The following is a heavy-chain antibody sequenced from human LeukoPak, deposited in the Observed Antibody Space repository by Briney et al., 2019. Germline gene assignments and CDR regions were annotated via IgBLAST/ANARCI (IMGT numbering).Heavy chain of an antibody. Sequence: GGSLRLSCEASGFTFSSYSMNWVRQAPEKGLEWVSSISSSSSYIYYADSVKGRFTISRDNARNSLYLQMNSLRAEDTAVYYCARDNYDSSGPYYFDYWGQGTLVTVSS. V-gene: IGHV3-21*01. D-gene: IGHD3-22*01. CDR3: ARDNYDSSGPYYFDY. CDR2: ISSSSSYI. J-gene: IGHJ4*02. CDR1: GFTFSSYS.